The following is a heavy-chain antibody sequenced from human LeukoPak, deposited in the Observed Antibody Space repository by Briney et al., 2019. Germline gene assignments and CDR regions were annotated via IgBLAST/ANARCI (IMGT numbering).Heavy chain of an antibody. CDR2: INQDGSQK. J-gene: IGHJ5*02. CDR3: ARKPCSSWFNWFDP. V-gene: IGHV3-7*01. D-gene: IGHD6-13*01. Sequence: PGGSLRLSCAVSGFTFSSYWMSWFRQAPGKGLEWVANINQDGSQKFSVDSVKGRFTISRDNAKNTLYLQMNSLRAEDTAVYYCARKPCSSWFNWFDPWGQGTLVTVSS. CDR1: GFTFSSYW.